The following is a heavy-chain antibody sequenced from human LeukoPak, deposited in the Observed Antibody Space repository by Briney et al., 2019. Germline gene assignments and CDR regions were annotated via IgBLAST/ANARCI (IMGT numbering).Heavy chain of an antibody. CDR3: ARLRLHSFDI. J-gene: IGHJ3*02. Sequence: SQTLSLTCTVPGGSISSGSYYWSWIRQPAGKGLEWIGRIYTSGSTNYNPSLKSRVTISVDTSKNQFSLKLSSVTAADTAVYYCARLRLHSFDIWGQGTMVTVSS. V-gene: IGHV4-61*02. CDR2: IYTSGST. CDR1: GGSISSGSYY.